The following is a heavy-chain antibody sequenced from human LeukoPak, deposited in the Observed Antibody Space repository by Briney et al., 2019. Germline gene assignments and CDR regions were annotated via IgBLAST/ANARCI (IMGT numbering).Heavy chain of an antibody. J-gene: IGHJ4*02. CDR3: ATDRSSSPVRSPFDY. D-gene: IGHD6-6*01. V-gene: IGHV1-69-2*01. Sequence: ASVKVSCKVSGYTFTDYYMHWVQQAPGKGLEWMGLVDPEDGETIYAEKFQGRVTITADTSTDTAYMELSSLRSEDTDVYYCATDRSSSPVRSPFDYWGQGTLVTVSS. CDR1: GYTFTDYY. CDR2: VDPEDGET.